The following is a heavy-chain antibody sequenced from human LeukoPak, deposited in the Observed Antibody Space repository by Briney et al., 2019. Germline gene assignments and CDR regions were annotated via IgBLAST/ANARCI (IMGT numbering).Heavy chain of an antibody. CDR2: ISGSGTIT. D-gene: IGHD1-1*01. Sequence: GGSLRLSCAASGFTFSSYSMNWVRQAPGKGLQWVSAISGSGTITYYTESVKGRFTISRDNSKNTMFLQMSSLRAEDTAVYYCAKGHSEDGTGFDCWGQGTLVTVSS. J-gene: IGHJ4*02. V-gene: IGHV3-23*01. CDR1: GFTFSSYS. CDR3: AKGHSEDGTGFDC.